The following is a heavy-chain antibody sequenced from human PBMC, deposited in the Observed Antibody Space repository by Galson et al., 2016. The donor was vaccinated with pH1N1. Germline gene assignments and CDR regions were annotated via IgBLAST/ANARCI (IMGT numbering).Heavy chain of an antibody. Sequence: SVKVSCKASGGTFSSYGISWVRQAPGQGHEWMGGIIPIFGTANYAQSFQGRVTITADESTSTAYMELSSLRSEDTAVYYCARYDYGDYVGYFDSWGQGTLVTVSS. CDR1: GGTFSSYG. D-gene: IGHD4-17*01. CDR2: IIPIFGTA. V-gene: IGHV1-69*13. CDR3: ARYDYGDYVGYFDS. J-gene: IGHJ4*02.